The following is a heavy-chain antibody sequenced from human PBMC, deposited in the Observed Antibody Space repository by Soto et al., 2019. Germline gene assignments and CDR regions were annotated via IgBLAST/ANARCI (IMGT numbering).Heavy chain of an antibody. J-gene: IGHJ6*02. CDR1: GCSFTSYW. CDR2: IYPGDSDT. V-gene: IGHV5-51*01. CDR3: ARGPIAAAPMDV. D-gene: IGHD6-13*01. Sequence: GESLRSSRNGAGCSFTSYWIGWVRQMSGKGLEWMGIIYPGDSDTRYSPSFQGQVTISRDNAKNSLYLQMNSLRAEDTAVYYCARGPIAAAPMDVWGQGTTVTVSS.